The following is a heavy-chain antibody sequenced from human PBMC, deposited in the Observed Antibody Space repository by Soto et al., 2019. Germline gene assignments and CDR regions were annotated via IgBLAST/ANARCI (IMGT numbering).Heavy chain of an antibody. V-gene: IGHV3-23*01. CDR2: ISESGGST. CDR1: GFTFSSYA. D-gene: IGHD2-21*02. J-gene: IGHJ4*02. Sequence: GGSLRLSCAASGFTFSSYAMSWVRQGPGKGLEWVSAISESGGSTYYADSVKGRFTISRDNSKNTLYLQMNSLRVEDTAVYYCAKPSTRYCGGDCSWDYWGQGTLVTVSS. CDR3: AKPSTRYCGGDCSWDY.